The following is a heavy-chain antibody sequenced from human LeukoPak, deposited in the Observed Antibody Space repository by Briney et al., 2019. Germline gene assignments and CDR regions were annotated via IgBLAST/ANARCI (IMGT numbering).Heavy chain of an antibody. J-gene: IGHJ4*02. CDR1: GGSISSYY. D-gene: IGHD6-13*01. V-gene: IGHV4-4*07. CDR2: IYTSGST. CDR3: ARVGDGKQQLVLDY. Sequence: SETLSLTCTVSGGSISSYYWSWIRQPAGKGLEWIGRIYTSGSTNYNPSLKSRVTMSVDTSKNQFSLKLSSVTAADTAVYYCARVGDGKQQLVLDYWGQGTLVTVSS.